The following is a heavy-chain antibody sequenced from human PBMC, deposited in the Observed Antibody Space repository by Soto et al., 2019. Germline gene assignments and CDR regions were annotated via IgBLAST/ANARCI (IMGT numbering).Heavy chain of an antibody. D-gene: IGHD3-3*01. Sequence: GGSLRLSCAASGFTFSSYAMSWVRQAPGKGLEWVSAISGSGGSTYYADSVKGRFTISKDNSKNTLYLQMNSLRAEDTAVYYCAKDSITIFCVVIIESGWFDPWGQGTLVTVSS. CDR1: GFTFSSYA. CDR3: AKDSITIFCVVIIESGWFDP. V-gene: IGHV3-23*01. CDR2: ISGSGGST. J-gene: IGHJ5*02.